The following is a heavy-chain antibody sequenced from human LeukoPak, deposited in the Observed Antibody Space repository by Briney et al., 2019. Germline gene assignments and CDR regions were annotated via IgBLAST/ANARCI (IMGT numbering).Heavy chain of an antibody. V-gene: IGHV3-53*01. CDR2: SYSDGGR. J-gene: IGHJ1*01. D-gene: IGHD5-18*01. CDR1: GFSVRDNY. CDR3: ARTDYFYDSNGLEYIQR. Sequence: PGGSLRLSCAASGFSVRDNYMSWVRQTPGKGLEWVSVSYSDGGRYYAGSVKGRFTTSRDTSKNTLYLQMNSLRAEDSAFYYCARTDYFYDSNGLEYIQRWGQGTLVTVSS.